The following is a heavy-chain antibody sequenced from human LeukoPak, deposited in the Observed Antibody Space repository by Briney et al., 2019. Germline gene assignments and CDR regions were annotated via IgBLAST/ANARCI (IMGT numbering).Heavy chain of an antibody. J-gene: IGHJ5*02. CDR1: GYSFTYYY. Sequence: GESLKISCKTSGYSFTYYYIAWVRQMPGKGPERMGIIYPGDSDTRYSPSFQGQVTISADNSMKTAYLQFNSLQASDTAIYYCARATTPAGDGDWFDPWGQGTLVTVSS. CDR3: ARATTPAGDGDWFDP. CDR2: IYPGDSDT. V-gene: IGHV5-51*01. D-gene: IGHD4-17*01.